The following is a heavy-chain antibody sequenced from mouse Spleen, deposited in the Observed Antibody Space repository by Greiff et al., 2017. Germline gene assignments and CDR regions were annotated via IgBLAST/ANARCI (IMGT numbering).Heavy chain of an antibody. V-gene: IGHV1-18*01. J-gene: IGHJ1*01. CDR3: ARWSYYSHDRNFDV. CDR2: INPSNGGT. Sequence: EVQLQQSGPELVKPGASVKIPCKASGYTFTDYNMDWVKQSHGKSLEWIGDINPSNGGTIYNQKFKGKATLTVDKSSSTAYMELRSLTSEDTAVYYCARWSYYSHDRNFDVWGAGTTVTVSS. D-gene: IGHD2-12*01. CDR1: GYTFTDYN.